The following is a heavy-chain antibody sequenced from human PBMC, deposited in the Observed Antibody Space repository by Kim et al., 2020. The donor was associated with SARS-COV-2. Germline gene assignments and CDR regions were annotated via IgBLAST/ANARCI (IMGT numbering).Heavy chain of an antibody. Sequence: GGSLRLSCAASGFTFTTAWMSWVRQAPGKGLECVALFKGKTDGATTDYSATVKGRFTISSDESKITLYLQMNSLQTEATALDYCTVLGGSGSYSTSNNWGQGTLVTASS. CDR1: GFTFTTAW. CDR3: TVLGGSGSYSTSNN. CDR2: FKGKTDGATT. V-gene: IGHV3-15*01. J-gene: IGHJ4*02. D-gene: IGHD3-10*01.